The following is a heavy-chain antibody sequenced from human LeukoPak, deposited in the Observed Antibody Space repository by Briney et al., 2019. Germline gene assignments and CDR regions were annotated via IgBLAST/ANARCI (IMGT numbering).Heavy chain of an antibody. D-gene: IGHD1-26*01. CDR1: GGTFSSYA. CDR3: ATRITDSGSSHIDY. J-gene: IGHJ4*02. V-gene: IGHV1-69*05. CDR2: IIPIFGTA. Sequence: SVKVSCKASGGTFSSYAISWVRQAPGQGLEWMGGIIPIFGTANYAQKFQGRVTITTDESTSTAYMGLSSLRSEDTAVYYCATRITDSGSSHIDYWGQGTLVTVSS.